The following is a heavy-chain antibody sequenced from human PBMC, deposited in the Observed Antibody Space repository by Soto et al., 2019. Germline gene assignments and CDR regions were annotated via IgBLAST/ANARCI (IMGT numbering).Heavy chain of an antibody. Sequence: QVQLVQSGAEVKKPGASVKVSRKASGYTFTSYGISWVRQAPGQGLEWMGWISAYNGNTNYAQKLQGRVTMNTDTSTSTAYMERRSLRSDDTAVYYCARAGGGPYFDWLPGTGTHWYFDLWGRGTLVTVSS. CDR3: ARAGGGPYFDWLPGTGTHWYFDL. CDR1: GYTFTSYG. CDR2: ISAYNGNT. D-gene: IGHD3-9*01. J-gene: IGHJ2*01. V-gene: IGHV1-18*01.